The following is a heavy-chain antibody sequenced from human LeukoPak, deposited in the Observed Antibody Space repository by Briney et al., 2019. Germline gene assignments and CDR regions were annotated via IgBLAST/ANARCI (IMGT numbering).Heavy chain of an antibody. CDR2: GYYSGST. CDR3: ARSSRDGYVDAFDI. CDR1: GGSVGSYY. V-gene: IGHV4-59*08. Sequence: SETLSLTCTVSGGSVGSYYWSWMRQPPGKGLEWIGYGYYSGSTNKNPSLKSRVTISVDTSKNQFSLKLSSVTAADTAVYYCARSSRDGYVDAFDIWGQGTMITVSS. J-gene: IGHJ3*02. D-gene: IGHD5-24*01.